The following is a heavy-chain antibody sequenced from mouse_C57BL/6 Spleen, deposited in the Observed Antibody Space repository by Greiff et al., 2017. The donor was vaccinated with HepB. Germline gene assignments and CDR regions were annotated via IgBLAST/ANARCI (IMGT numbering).Heavy chain of an antibody. J-gene: IGHJ2*01. CDR1: GYTFTSYW. V-gene: IGHV1-50*01. Sequence: QVQLQQPGAELVKPGASVKLSCKASGYTFTSYWMQWVKQRPGQGLEWIGEIDPSDSYTNYNQKFKGKATLTVDTSSSTAYMQLSSLTSEDSAVYYCARGRYSSLFDYWGQGTTLTVSS. CDR3: ARGRYSSLFDY. CDR2: IDPSDSYT. D-gene: IGHD2-5*01.